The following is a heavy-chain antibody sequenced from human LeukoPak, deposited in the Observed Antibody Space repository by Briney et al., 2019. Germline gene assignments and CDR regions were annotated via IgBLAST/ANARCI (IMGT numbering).Heavy chain of an antibody. Sequence: KTSETLSLTCTVSGGSISSYYWSWIRQPPGKGLEWIGYIYCSGSTNYNPSLKSRVTISVDTSKNQFSLKLSSVTAADTAVYYCARARSSGWPDYWGQGTLVTVSS. V-gene: IGHV4-59*01. CDR2: IYCSGST. CDR3: ARARSSGWPDY. CDR1: GGSISSYY. D-gene: IGHD6-19*01. J-gene: IGHJ4*02.